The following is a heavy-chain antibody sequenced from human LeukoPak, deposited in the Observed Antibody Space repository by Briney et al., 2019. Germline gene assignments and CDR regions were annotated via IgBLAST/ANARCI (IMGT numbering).Heavy chain of an antibody. CDR2: IWNDGSYK. V-gene: IGHV3-33*01. Sequence: GRSLRLSCAASGFTFSSYGMHWVRQALGKGLEWVAVIWNDGSYKKYADSVRGRFTISRDNSKNTLYLQMNSLRAEDTAVYYCARWGEVGANDYWGQGTLVTVSS. D-gene: IGHD1-26*01. CDR1: GFTFSSYG. J-gene: IGHJ4*02. CDR3: ARWGEVGANDY.